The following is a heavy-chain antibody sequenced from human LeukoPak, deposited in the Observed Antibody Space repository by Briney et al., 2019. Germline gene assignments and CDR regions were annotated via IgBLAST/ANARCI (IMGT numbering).Heavy chain of an antibody. CDR1: GLTFSSYA. CDR2: ISGSGGST. Sequence: GGSLRLSCAASGLTFSSYAMSWVRQAPGKGLEWVSAISGSGGSTYYADSVKGRFTISRDNSKNTLYLQMNSLRAEDTAVYYCAKDRLHYDSSGYIRYYFDYWGQGTLVTVSS. V-gene: IGHV3-23*01. CDR3: AKDRLHYDSSGYIRYYFDY. D-gene: IGHD3-22*01. J-gene: IGHJ4*02.